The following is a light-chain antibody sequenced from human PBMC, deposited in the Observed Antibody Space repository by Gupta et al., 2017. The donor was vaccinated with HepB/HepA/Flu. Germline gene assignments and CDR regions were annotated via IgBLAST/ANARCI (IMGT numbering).Light chain of an antibody. J-gene: IGLJ2*01. Sequence: SSELTQDPAVSVALGQTVRITCQGDSLRSYYASWYQQKPGQAPVLVIYGKNNRPSWIPDRFSGSSSGNTASLTITGAQAEDEADYYCNSRDSSGNQLVFGGGTKLTVL. CDR2: GKN. V-gene: IGLV3-19*01. CDR1: SLRSYY. CDR3: NSRDSSGNQLV.